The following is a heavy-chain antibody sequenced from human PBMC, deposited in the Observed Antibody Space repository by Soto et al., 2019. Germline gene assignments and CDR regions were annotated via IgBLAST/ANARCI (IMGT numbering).Heavy chain of an antibody. D-gene: IGHD3-3*01. V-gene: IGHV3-48*03. CDR1: GFTFSSYE. J-gene: IGHJ6*04. CDR3: ARGRTYYDFWEHSGMDV. Sequence: PGGSLRLSCAASGFTFSSYEMNWVRQAPGKGLEWVSYISSSGSTIYYADAVKGRITISRNNAKNSLYLQMNSLRAEDTAVYYCARGRTYYDFWEHSGMDVWGKGTTVTVSS. CDR2: ISSSGSTI.